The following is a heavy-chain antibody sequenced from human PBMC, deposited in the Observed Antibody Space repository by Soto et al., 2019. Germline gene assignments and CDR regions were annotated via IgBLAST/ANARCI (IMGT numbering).Heavy chain of an antibody. Sequence: GSLRLSCAASGFTFSTYTMNWVRQAPGKGLEWVAGIFPGGSTYYANSVKGRFTISRDHSQSSVFLQMSSLRDEDTAVYYCAKDRQHDSILSIDLWGQGTLVTVSS. J-gene: IGHJ5*02. CDR2: IFPGGST. D-gene: IGHD3-22*01. CDR3: AKDRQHDSILSIDL. CDR1: GFTFSTYT. V-gene: IGHV3-23*03.